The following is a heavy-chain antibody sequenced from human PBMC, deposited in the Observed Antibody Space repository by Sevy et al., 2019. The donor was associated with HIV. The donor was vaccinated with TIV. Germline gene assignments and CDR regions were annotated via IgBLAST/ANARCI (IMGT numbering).Heavy chain of an antibody. V-gene: IGHV1-18*01. CDR1: GYTFTSYG. J-gene: IGHJ4*02. CDR3: ARSPAAMSRGRFDY. CDR2: ISAYNGNT. D-gene: IGHD2-2*01. Sequence: ASVKVSCKASGYTFTSYGISWVRQAPGQGLEWMGWISAYNGNTNYAQKLQGRVTMTTDTSTSTAYMELRSLRSDDTAVYYCARSPAAMSRGRFDYWGQGTLVTVSS.